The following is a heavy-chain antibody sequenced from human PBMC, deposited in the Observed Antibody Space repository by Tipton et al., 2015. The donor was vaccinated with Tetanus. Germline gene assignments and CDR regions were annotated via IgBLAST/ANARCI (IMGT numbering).Heavy chain of an antibody. CDR3: ASILTGYYDNWFDP. Sequence: SLTCTVSGGSISSSSYYWGWIRQPPGKGLEWIGSIYYSGSTYYNPSLKSRVTISVDTSKNQCSLKLSSVTAADTAVYYCASILTGYYDNWFDPWGQGTLVTVSS. D-gene: IGHD3-9*01. V-gene: IGHV4-39*01. J-gene: IGHJ5*02. CDR2: IYYSGST. CDR1: GGSISSSSYY.